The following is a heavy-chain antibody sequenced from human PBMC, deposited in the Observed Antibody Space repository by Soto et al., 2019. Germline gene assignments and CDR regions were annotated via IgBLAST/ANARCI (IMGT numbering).Heavy chain of an antibody. D-gene: IGHD6-19*01. J-gene: IGHJ5*01. V-gene: IGHV4-34*01. CDR2: INHSGST. CDR1: GGSFSGYY. Sequence: PSETLSLTCAVYGGSFSGYYWSWIRQPPGKGLEWIGEINHSGSTNYNPSLKSRVTISVDTSKNQFSLKLSSVTAADTAVYYCARGLIRYSSVWYSCGEGTLVTVSS. CDR3: ARGLIRYSSVWYS.